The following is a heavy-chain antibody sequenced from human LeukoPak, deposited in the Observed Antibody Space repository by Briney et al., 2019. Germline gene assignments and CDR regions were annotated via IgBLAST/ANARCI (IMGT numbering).Heavy chain of an antibody. CDR2: INHSGST. J-gene: IGHJ5*02. Sequence: SETLSLTCAVYGGSFSGYYWSWIRQPPGKGLKWIGEINHSGSTNYNPSLKSRVTISVDTSKNQFSLKLSSVTAADTAVYYCARQLSSGYLSWFDPWGQGTLVTVSS. D-gene: IGHD3-22*01. V-gene: IGHV4-34*01. CDR1: GGSFSGYY. CDR3: ARQLSSGYLSWFDP.